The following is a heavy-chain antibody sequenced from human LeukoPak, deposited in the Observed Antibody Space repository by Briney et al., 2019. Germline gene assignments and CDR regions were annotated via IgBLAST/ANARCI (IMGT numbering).Heavy chain of an antibody. Sequence: SETLSLTCTVSGADISSDDRYWGWIRQSPGKGLEWIGSMHYSGRTYHNPSLKSRVSISVDTSKNHFSLKLNSVTAADTAVYHCGSSSLEYYDILTGYCDWGQGTLVTVSS. J-gene: IGHJ1*01. CDR3: GSSSLEYYDILTGYCD. CDR2: MHYSGRT. CDR1: GADISSDDRY. V-gene: IGHV4-39*07. D-gene: IGHD3-9*01.